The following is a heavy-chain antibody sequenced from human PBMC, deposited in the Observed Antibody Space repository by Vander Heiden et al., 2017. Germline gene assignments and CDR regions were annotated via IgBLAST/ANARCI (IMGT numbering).Heavy chain of an antibody. Sequence: EARLVESRCGLVKPARSLRLTCAASGFTFGDFPLMWFRQARGKGLEWVGFIRSKLYGETSEYAASVKGRFTISRDDSKSIAYLQMNSLKTEDTAVYYCTRDLRQGASKFDYWGQGTLVTVSS. CDR1: GFTFGDFP. CDR2: IRSKLYGETS. J-gene: IGHJ4*02. V-gene: IGHV3-49*05. CDR3: TRDLRQGASKFDY. D-gene: IGHD6-25*01.